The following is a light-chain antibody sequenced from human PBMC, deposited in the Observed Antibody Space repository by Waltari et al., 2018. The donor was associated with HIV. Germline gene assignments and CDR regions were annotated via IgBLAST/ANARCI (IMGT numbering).Light chain of an antibody. J-gene: IGLJ7*01. Sequence: QSVLTQPPSASGTPGQSVTISCPGSSSNIGSNYVYWYHQLPGTAPKLLIYRNNQRPSGVPDRFSGSKSGTSASLAISGLRSEDEADYYCAAWDDSLSGAVFGGGTQLTVL. CDR3: AAWDDSLSGAV. CDR1: SSNIGSNY. V-gene: IGLV1-47*01. CDR2: RNN.